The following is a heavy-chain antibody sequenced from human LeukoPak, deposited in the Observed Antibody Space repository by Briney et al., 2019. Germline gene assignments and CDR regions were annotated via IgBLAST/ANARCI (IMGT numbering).Heavy chain of an antibody. CDR2: VGISSGNT. Sequence: GGSLRLSCAASGFTFIDYSTNWVRQAPGKGLEWISYVGISSGNTKYADSVKGRFTISGDSAKNSAFLQMNSLRVEDTAVYYCARDHRYAFDNWGQGTLVTVSS. V-gene: IGHV3-48*04. CDR3: ARDHRYAFDN. J-gene: IGHJ4*02. D-gene: IGHD5-12*01. CDR1: GFTFIDYS.